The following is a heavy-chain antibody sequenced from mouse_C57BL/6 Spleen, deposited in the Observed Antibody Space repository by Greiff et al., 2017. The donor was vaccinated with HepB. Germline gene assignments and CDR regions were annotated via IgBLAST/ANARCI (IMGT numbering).Heavy chain of an antibody. J-gene: IGHJ4*01. V-gene: IGHV1-55*01. Sequence: VQLQQPGAELVKPGASVKMSCKASGYTLTSYWITWVKQRPGQGLEWIGDIYPGSGSTNYNEKFKSKATLTVDTSSSTAYMQLSSLTTEDSAVYYCARGDYYGSSRGAMDYWGQGTSVTVSS. CDR1: GYTLTSYW. CDR3: ARGDYYGSSRGAMDY. CDR2: IYPGSGST. D-gene: IGHD1-1*01.